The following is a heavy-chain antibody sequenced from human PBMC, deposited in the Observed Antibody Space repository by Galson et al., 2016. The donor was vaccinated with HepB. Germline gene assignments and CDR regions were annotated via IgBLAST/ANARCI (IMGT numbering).Heavy chain of an antibody. CDR3: ARDRGSAQYFFDS. CDR1: GDSVGSYSSA. CDR2: TYYRSQWYN. J-gene: IGHJ4*02. Sequence: CAISGDSVGSYSSAWDWIRQSPSKGLEWLGRTYYRSQWYNDYAVSVKSRIIIKADTSKNLFSLQLNSVTPEDTAMYYCARDRGSAQYFFDSWGQGTLVAVCS. V-gene: IGHV6-1*01.